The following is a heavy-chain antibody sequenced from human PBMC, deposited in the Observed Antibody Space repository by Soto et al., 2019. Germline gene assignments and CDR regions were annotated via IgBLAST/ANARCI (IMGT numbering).Heavy chain of an antibody. J-gene: IGHJ4*02. CDR1: GYTFTNYA. V-gene: IGHV1-3*01. D-gene: IGHD6-19*01. CDR2: LNAGNCKT. CDR3: ARDGAVAGNTNFDY. Sequence: QVQLVQSGAEVKQPGASVKVSCRASGYTFTNYAIHWVRQGPGQRLEWMGWLNAGNCKTKYSQKFQGRVTITRDTSARTAYMELSSLRSEDTAVYYGARDGAVAGNTNFDYWGQGTLVTVSS.